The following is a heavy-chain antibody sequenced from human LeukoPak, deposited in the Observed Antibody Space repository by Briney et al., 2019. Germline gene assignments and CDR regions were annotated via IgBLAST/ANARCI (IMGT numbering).Heavy chain of an antibody. D-gene: IGHD5-18*01. CDR3: ANSLQGFSYGPGPLDY. CDR2: IRYDGSNE. J-gene: IGHJ4*02. Sequence: GGSLRLSCAASGFTFSSYGMHWVRQAPGKGLEWMSFIRYDGSNEYYADSVKGRFTISRDNSKNTLYLQMNRPRAEDTAVYYCANSLQGFSYGPGPLDYWGQGTLVTVSS. V-gene: IGHV3-30*02. CDR1: GFTFSSYG.